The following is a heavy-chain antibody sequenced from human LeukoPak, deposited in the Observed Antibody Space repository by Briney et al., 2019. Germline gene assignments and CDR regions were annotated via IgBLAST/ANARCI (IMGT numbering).Heavy chain of an antibody. D-gene: IGHD2-21*02. Sequence: TSETLSLTCSVSGASINGHYWTWIRLSPGKGLEWIGYISDSGSTSYNPSLRSRVIMALEASKTEFSLRLNSVTVADTAVYYCTRVLRGAVTSTWFDPWGQGTLVTVSS. V-gene: IGHV4-59*11. J-gene: IGHJ5*02. CDR1: GASINGHY. CDR3: TRVLRGAVTSTWFDP. CDR2: ISDSGST.